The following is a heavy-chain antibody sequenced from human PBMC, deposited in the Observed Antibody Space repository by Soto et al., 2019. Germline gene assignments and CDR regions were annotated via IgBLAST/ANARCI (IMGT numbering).Heavy chain of an antibody. J-gene: IGHJ4*02. D-gene: IGHD3-10*01. V-gene: IGHV3-23*01. CDR1: GFTFSSYA. CDR2: ISGSGGST. CDR3: AKDLRERTLCYKTVDY. Sequence: EVQLLESGGGLVQPGGSLRLSCAASGFTFSSYAMSWVRQAPGKGLEWVSAISGSGGSTYYADSVKGRFTISRDNSKNTLYLQMNSLRAEDTAVYYCAKDLRERTLCYKTVDYWGQGTLVTVSS.